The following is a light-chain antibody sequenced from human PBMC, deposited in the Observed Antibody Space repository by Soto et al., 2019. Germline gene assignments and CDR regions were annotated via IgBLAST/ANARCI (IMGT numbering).Light chain of an antibody. CDR3: SSYTTTGTWV. Sequence: QSVLTQPASVSGSPGQSVTISCTGSSTDVGRYNFVSWYQLHPGKAPKLMIYEVTNRPSGVSTRFSGSKSGNTASLTISGLQAEDEADFFCSSYTTTGTWVFGGGTK. CDR2: EVT. V-gene: IGLV2-14*01. CDR1: STDVGRYNF. J-gene: IGLJ3*02.